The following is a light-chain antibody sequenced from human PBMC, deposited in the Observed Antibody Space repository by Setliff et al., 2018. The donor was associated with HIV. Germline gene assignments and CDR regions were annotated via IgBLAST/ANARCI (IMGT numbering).Light chain of an antibody. J-gene: IGLJ1*01. CDR1: SSDVGGYNY. CDR3: CSYAGSYSYV. CDR2: EVS. V-gene: IGLV2-8*01. Sequence: QSALTQPPSASGSPGQSVTISCTGTSSDVGGYNYVSWYQQHLGKAPKLMICEVSKRPSGVPDRFSGSKSGNTASLTISGLQAEDEADYYCCSYAGSYSYVFGTGTKVTVL.